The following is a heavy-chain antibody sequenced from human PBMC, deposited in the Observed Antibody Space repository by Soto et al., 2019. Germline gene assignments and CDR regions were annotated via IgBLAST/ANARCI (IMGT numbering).Heavy chain of an antibody. CDR1: GFTFSSYA. CDR2: ISSNGGST. V-gene: IGHV3-64D*08. D-gene: IGHD2-8*01. CDR3: VKELGYCTNGVCS. J-gene: IGHJ4*02. Sequence: GGSLRLSCSASGFTFSSYAMHWVRQAPGKGLEYVSAISSNGGSTYYADSVKGRFTISRDNSKNTLYLQMSSLRAEDTAVYYCVKELGYCTNGVCSWGQGTLVTISS.